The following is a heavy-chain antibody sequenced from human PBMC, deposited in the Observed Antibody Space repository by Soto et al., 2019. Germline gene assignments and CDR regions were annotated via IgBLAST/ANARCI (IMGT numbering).Heavy chain of an antibody. Sequence: PSETLSLTCSVSGGSISSSNYYWGWIRQPPGKGLEWIGSIYYSGSTYYNPSLKSRVTISVDTSKNQFSLKVNSVTAADTAVYYCARHSGPYESSWFDYWGKGILVT. J-gene: IGHJ5*01. CDR3: ARHSGPYESSWFDY. CDR2: IYYSGST. D-gene: IGHD6-25*01. CDR1: GGSISSSNYY. V-gene: IGHV4-39*01.